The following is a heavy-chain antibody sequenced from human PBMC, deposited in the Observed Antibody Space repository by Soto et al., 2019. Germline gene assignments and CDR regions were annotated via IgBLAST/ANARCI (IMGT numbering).Heavy chain of an antibody. CDR2: TNSDGSDT. J-gene: IGHJ4*02. Sequence: GGSLRRSCAASGFTFSTYWMYWVRQAPGKGLVWVSRTNSDGSDTSYADSVKGRFTISRDNAKNTLYLQMNSLRAEDTAVYYCARDRGWSLFDYWGQGTLVTVSS. V-gene: IGHV3-74*01. CDR3: ARDRGWSLFDY. CDR1: GFTFSTYW. D-gene: IGHD6-19*01.